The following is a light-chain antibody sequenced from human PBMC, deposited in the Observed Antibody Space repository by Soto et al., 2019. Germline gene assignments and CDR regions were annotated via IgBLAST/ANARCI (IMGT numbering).Light chain of an antibody. V-gene: IGKV1-5*01. CDR2: DAS. CDR3: QQYNGYSRT. Sequence: DIQMTQSPSTLSASVGDRVTITCRASQSISSWLAWYQQKPGKAPKLLIYDASSLESGVPSRFSGSGSGTEFTLTISSLQPDDFATYYCQQYNGYSRTFGQGTKVDIK. CDR1: QSISSW. J-gene: IGKJ1*01.